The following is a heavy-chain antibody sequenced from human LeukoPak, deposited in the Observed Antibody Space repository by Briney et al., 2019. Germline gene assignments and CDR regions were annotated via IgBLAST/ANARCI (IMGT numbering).Heavy chain of an antibody. V-gene: IGHV1-8*03. Sequence: ASVKVSCKASRYTFTSYDINWVRQATGQGLEWMGWMNPNSGNTGYAQEFQGRVTITRNTSISTAYMELSSLRSEDTAVYYCARGTYTIFGVVIKTSDAFDIWGQGTMVTVSS. D-gene: IGHD3-3*01. CDR1: RYTFTSYD. J-gene: IGHJ3*02. CDR3: ARGTYTIFGVVIKTSDAFDI. CDR2: MNPNSGNT.